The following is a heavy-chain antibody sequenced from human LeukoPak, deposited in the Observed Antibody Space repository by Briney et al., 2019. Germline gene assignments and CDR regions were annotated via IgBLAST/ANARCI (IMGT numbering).Heavy chain of an antibody. CDR2: IYHSGST. J-gene: IGHJ2*01. D-gene: IGHD3-10*01. V-gene: IGHV4-4*02. Sequence: PSETLSLTCAVSGGSISSSNWWSWVRQPPGKGLEWFGEIYHSGSTNYNPSLKSRVTISVDKSKNQFSLKLSSVTAADTAVYYCARDLLGFGELDWYFDLWGRGTLVTVSS. CDR3: ARDLLGFGELDWYFDL. CDR1: GGSISSSNW.